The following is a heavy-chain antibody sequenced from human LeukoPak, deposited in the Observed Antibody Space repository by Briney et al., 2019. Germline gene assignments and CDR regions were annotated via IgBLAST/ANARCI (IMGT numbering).Heavy chain of an antibody. Sequence: GRSLRLSCAASGFTFNYYAIHWVRQAPGKGLEWVSSLSGSGGTTYYADSVKGRFSISRDNFKNTLFLQMNSLRAEDTAVYYCAKEVSGPTMLRLDYWGQGTLVTVSS. V-gene: IGHV3-23*01. J-gene: IGHJ4*02. CDR2: LSGSGGTT. D-gene: IGHD3-10*01. CDR3: AKEVSGPTMLRLDY. CDR1: GFTFNYYA.